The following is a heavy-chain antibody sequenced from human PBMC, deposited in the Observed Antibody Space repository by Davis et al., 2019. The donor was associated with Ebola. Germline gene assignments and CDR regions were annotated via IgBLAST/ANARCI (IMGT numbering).Heavy chain of an antibody. J-gene: IGHJ4*02. CDR2: FIPMLGIP. CDR3: ARDLGTAMATE. CDR1: VGTFSPYA. D-gene: IGHD5-18*01. V-gene: IGHV1-69*10. Sequence: SVPVSRMASVGTFSPYAIDWVRQAPGQGLEWMGRFIPMLGIPNYAQRFQGRVTITADKSTSTAYMELSSLRSEDTAMYYCARDLGTAMATEWGQGTLVTVSS.